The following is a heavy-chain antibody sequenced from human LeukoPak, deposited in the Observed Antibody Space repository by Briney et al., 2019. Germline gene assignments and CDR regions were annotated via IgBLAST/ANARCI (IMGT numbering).Heavy chain of an antibody. CDR2: IIPIFGTA. D-gene: IGHD3-22*01. CDR3: ARYYYDSSGYSQYYFDY. V-gene: IGHV1-69*05. CDR1: GGTFSSYA. Sequence: SVKVSCKASGGTFSSYAISWVRQAPGQGLEWMEGIIPIFGTANYAQKFQGRVTITTDESTSTAYMELSSLRSEDTAVYYCARYYYDSSGYSQYYFDYWGQGTLVTVSS. J-gene: IGHJ4*02.